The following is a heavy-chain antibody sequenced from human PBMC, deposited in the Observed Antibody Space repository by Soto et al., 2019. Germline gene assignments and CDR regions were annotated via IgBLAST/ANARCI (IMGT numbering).Heavy chain of an antibody. CDR1: GFTFNHYA. V-gene: IGHV3-23*01. CDR2: VSGRGGST. CDR3: AKDSTVTTSLYFYYYGFDV. D-gene: IGHD4-17*01. Sequence: VQLLESGGGLVQPGGSLRLACTASGFTFNHYAMSWVRQAPGKGLEWVSAVSGRGGSTKYADSVKGRFIISRDNSNITLYLQMDSLRGEDTAVYYCAKDSTVTTSLYFYYYGFDVWGQGTTVTVSS. J-gene: IGHJ6*01.